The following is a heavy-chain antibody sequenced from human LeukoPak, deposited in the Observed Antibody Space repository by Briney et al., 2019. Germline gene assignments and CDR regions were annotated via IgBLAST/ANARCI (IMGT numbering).Heavy chain of an antibody. J-gene: IGHJ4*02. V-gene: IGHV3-33*01. CDR3: SRGGRRDEGYYAGFFDY. CDR1: GFTFSSYG. D-gene: IGHD1-26*01. CDR2: IWYDGSNK. Sequence: GGSLRLSCAASGFTFSSYGMHWVRQAPGKGLEWVALIWYDGSNKYYADSVKGRFTISRDNSKSTLYLQMNSLRAEDTAVYYCSRGGRRDEGYYAGFFDYWGQGTLVTVSS.